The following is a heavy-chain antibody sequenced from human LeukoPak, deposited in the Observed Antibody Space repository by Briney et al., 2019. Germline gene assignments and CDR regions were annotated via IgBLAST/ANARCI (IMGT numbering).Heavy chain of an antibody. CDR1: GYTFTGYY. V-gene: IGHV1-2*06. D-gene: IGHD2-2*01. Sequence: ASVKVSXKASGYTFTGYYMHWVRQAPGQGLEWMGRINPNSGGTNYAQKFQGRVTMTRDTSISTAYMELSRLRSDDTAVYYCASRRSTSSPFDPWGQGTLVTVSS. CDR3: ASRRSTSSPFDP. J-gene: IGHJ5*02. CDR2: INPNSGGT.